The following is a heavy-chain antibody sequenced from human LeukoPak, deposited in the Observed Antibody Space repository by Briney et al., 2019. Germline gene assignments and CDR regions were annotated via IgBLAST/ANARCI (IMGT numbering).Heavy chain of an antibody. CDR1: GFTFGSYA. CDR2: VRSKGDGGTT. V-gene: IGHV3-49*03. Sequence: GGSLRLSCTASGFTFGSYAMSWFRQAPGKGLEWIGSVRSKGDGGTTEYAASVKGRFIISRDDSKSIAYLQMGSLKTEDTAVYYCARGGYQFEHWGQGTLVTVSS. D-gene: IGHD3-16*02. CDR3: ARGGYQFEH. J-gene: IGHJ1*01.